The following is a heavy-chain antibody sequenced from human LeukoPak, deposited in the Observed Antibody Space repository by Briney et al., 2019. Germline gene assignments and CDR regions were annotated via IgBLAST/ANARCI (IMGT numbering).Heavy chain of an antibody. D-gene: IGHD3-3*01. Sequence: SETLSLTCAVYGGSFSSYYWSWIRQPPGKGLEWIGEINHSGSTNYNPSLKSRVTISVDTSKNQFSLKLSSVTAADTAVYYCARAGQFWSDFDYWGQGTLVTVSS. J-gene: IGHJ4*02. CDR1: GGSFSSYY. CDR2: INHSGST. V-gene: IGHV4-34*01. CDR3: ARAGQFWSDFDY.